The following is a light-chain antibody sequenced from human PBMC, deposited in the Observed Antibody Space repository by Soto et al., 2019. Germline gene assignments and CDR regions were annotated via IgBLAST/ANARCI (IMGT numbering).Light chain of an antibody. CDR1: SSNIGNNA. V-gene: IGLV1-36*01. J-gene: IGLJ1*01. CDR2: YDD. Sequence: QSVLTQPPSVSEASRQRVTISCSGSSSNIGNNAVNWYQQLPGKAPKLLIYYDDLLPSGVSDRFSGSKSGTSASLAISGLQSEDEADYYCAAWDDSLNGHVFGTGTKVT. CDR3: AAWDDSLNGHV.